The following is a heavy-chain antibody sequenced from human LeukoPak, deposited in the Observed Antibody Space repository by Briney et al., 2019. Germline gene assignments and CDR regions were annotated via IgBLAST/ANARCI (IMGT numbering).Heavy chain of an antibody. CDR1: GFAFDDYA. CDR3: AKPHYDSSGYYSPDAFDI. CDR2: IGWNSGGI. J-gene: IGHJ3*02. D-gene: IGHD3-22*01. V-gene: IGHV3-9*01. Sequence: GRSLRLSCAASGFAFDDYAMHWVRQAPGKGLEWVSGIGWNSGGIVYADSVKGRFTISRDNAKNSLYLQMNSLRAEDTAVYYCAKPHYDSSGYYSPDAFDIWGQGTMVTVSS.